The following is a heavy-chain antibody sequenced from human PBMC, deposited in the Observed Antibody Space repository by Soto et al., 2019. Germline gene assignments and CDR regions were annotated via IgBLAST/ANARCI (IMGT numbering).Heavy chain of an antibody. J-gene: IGHJ5*02. V-gene: IGHV1-3*01. Sequence: ASVKVSCKASGYTFTSYAMHWVRQAPGQRLEWMGWINAGNGNTKYSQKFQGRVTITRDTSASTAYMELSSLRSEDTAVYYCARGGEYDSSGYYLNWFDPWGQGTLVTVSS. CDR3: ARGGEYDSSGYYLNWFDP. D-gene: IGHD3-22*01. CDR1: GYTFTSYA. CDR2: INAGNGNT.